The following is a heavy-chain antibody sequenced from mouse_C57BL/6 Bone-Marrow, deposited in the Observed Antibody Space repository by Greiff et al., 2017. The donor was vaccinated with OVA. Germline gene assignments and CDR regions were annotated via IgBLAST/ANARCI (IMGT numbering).Heavy chain of an antibody. CDR3: ARSRGTGTDY. CDR2: IDPSDSET. CDR1: GYTFTSYW. V-gene: IGHV1-52*01. J-gene: IGHJ2*01. Sequence: QVQLQQPGAELVRPGSSVKLSCKASGYTFTSYWMHWVKQRPIQGLEWIGNIDPSDSETNYNQKFKDKATLTVDKSSSSAYMQLSSLTSEDSAVYYCARSRGTGTDYWGQGTTLTVSS. D-gene: IGHD4-1*01.